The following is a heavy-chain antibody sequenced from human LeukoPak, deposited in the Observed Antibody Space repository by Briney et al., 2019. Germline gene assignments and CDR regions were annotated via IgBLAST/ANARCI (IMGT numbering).Heavy chain of an antibody. D-gene: IGHD3-22*01. V-gene: IGHV1-3*01. CDR1: GYTFTSYA. CDR2: INAGNGNT. Sequence: GASVTVSCTASGYTFTSYAMHWVRQAPGQRLEWMGWINAGNGNTKYSQKFQGRVTITRDTSASTAYMELSSLRSEDTAVYYCARESSGYYFYYDYWGQGTLVTVSS. CDR3: ARESSGYYFYYDY. J-gene: IGHJ4*02.